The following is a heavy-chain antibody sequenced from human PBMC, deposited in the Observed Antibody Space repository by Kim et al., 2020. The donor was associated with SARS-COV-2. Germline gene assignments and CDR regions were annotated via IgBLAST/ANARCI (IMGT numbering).Heavy chain of an antibody. CDR1: GYTFTSYY. V-gene: IGHV1-46*01. Sequence: ASVKVSCKASGYTFTSYYMHWVRQAPGQGLEWMGIINPSGGSTSYAQKFQGRVTMTRDTSTSTVYMELSSLRSEDTAVYYCARDPRYCSGGSCYPSEDYFDYWGQGTLVTVSS. CDR3: ARDPRYCSGGSCYPSEDYFDY. D-gene: IGHD2-15*01. J-gene: IGHJ4*02. CDR2: INPSGGST.